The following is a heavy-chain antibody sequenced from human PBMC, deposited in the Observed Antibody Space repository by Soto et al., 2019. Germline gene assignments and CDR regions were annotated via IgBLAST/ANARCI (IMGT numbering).Heavy chain of an antibody. V-gene: IGHV4-30-2*01. D-gene: IGHD6-19*01. CDR3: PRGRGIGVVDWYFDY. CDR1: GGSISSGGYS. CDR2: IYHSGST. Sequence: PSETLSLTCADSGGSISSGGYSWSWIRQPPGKGLEWIGYIYHSGSTYYNLSLKSRVTISVDRSKNQFSLKLSSVTAADPAVYYCPRGRGIGVVDWYFDYWGQGNRVTVSS. J-gene: IGHJ4*02.